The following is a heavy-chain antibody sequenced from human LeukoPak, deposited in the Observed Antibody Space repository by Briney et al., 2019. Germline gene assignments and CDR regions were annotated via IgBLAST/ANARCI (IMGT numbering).Heavy chain of an antibody. Sequence: QTGGSLRLSCAASGFTFSMFDMHWVRQAPGKGLEWLAVISSDGINKKYADSVKGRFTSSRENSKNTVHLQMNNLRPDDTAIYYCARDSSVVRYFDWSDYFDYWGQGTVVTVSS. J-gene: IGHJ4*02. V-gene: IGHV3-30*03. CDR2: ISSDGINK. CDR3: ARDSSVVRYFDWSDYFDY. D-gene: IGHD3-9*01. CDR1: GFTFSMFD.